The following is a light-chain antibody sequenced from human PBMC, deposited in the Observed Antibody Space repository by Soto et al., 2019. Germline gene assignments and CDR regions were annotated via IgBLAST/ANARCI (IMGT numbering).Light chain of an antibody. CDR1: SSDIGRYNY. CDR3: SSYTSTSTQV. CDR2: EVS. Sequence: QSALTQPASVSGSPGQSITFSCTGTSSDIGRYNYVSWYQHHPGKAPKLLISEVSNRPSGVSHRFSGSKSGNTASLTISGLQAEDEADYYCSSYTSTSTQVFGTGTKVTVL. J-gene: IGLJ1*01. V-gene: IGLV2-14*01.